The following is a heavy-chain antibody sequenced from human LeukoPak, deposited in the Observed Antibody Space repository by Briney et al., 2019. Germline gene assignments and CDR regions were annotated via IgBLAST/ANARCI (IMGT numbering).Heavy chain of an antibody. J-gene: IGHJ4*02. Sequence: GGSLRLSCAASGFTFSSYAMHWVRQAPGKGLEWVAVISYDGSNKYYADSVKGRFTISRDNYKNTLYLQMNSLRAEDTAVYYCARDNTHTQFHTAMDIGIDYWGQGTLVTVSS. CDR3: ARDNTHTQFHTAMDIGIDY. CDR2: ISYDGSNK. CDR1: GFTFSSYA. V-gene: IGHV3-30-3*01. D-gene: IGHD5-18*01.